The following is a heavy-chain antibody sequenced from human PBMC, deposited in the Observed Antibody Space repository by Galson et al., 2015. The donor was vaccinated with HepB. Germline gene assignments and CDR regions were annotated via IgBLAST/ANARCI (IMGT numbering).Heavy chain of an antibody. CDR1: GFTFSSYG. J-gene: IGHJ4*02. CDR2: IWYDGSNK. D-gene: IGHD1-26*01. Sequence: LRLSCAASGFTFSSYGMHWVRQAPGKGLEWVAVIWYDGSNKNYADSAKGRFTISRDNYKKTLYLQMNSLRAEDTAVYYCARESFRATGLDYWGQGNLVTVSS. V-gene: IGHV3-33*01. CDR3: ARESFRATGLDY.